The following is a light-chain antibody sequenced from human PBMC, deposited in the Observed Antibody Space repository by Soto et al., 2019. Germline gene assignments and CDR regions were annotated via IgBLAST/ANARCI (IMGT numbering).Light chain of an antibody. CDR3: LQRSNWPPLLS. CDR2: DAS. CDR1: QSVTSNY. Sequence: EIVLTQSPGTLSLSPGERATLSCSASQSVTSNYLAWYQQKPGQAPRLLIYDASSRATGIADRFSGSGSGTDFTLTISSLEPEDFAFYYCLQRSNWPPLLSFGGGTKVDIK. V-gene: IGKV3D-20*02. J-gene: IGKJ4*01.